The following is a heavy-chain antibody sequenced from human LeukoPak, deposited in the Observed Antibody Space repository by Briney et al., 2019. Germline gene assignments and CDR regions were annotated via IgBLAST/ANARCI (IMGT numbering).Heavy chain of an antibody. J-gene: IGHJ4*02. CDR1: GFTFSNYW. CDR2: INDDGSAT. D-gene: IGHD1-1*01. CDR3: AKARWNALDY. V-gene: IGHV3-74*01. Sequence: PGGSLRLSCAASGFTFSNYWMHWVRQVPGKGLVWVSRINDDGSATYYADSVKVRFTFSSDNARNSLYLQMNSLRAENTAVYYCAKARWNALDYWGQGTLVTVSS.